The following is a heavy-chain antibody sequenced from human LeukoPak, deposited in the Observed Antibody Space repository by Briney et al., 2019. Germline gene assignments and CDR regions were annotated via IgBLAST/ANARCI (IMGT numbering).Heavy chain of an antibody. J-gene: IGHJ4*02. CDR3: AKDIRGSTSWYGLDY. Sequence: GRSLRLSCAASGFTFSSYAMHWVRQAPGKGLEWVAVISYDGSNKYYADSVKGRFTISRDNSKNTLYLQMNSLRAEDTAVYYCAKDIRGSTSWYGLDYWGQGTLVTVSS. D-gene: IGHD6-13*01. CDR2: ISYDGSNK. CDR1: GFTFSSYA. V-gene: IGHV3-30*04.